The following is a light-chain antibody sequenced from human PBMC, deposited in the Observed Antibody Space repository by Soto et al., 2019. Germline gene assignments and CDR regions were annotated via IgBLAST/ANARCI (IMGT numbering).Light chain of an antibody. J-gene: IGKJ1*01. CDR1: QAISSY. V-gene: IGKV1-9*01. Sequence: IQLTQSPSSLSASVGDRVTITCRASQAISSYLAWYQQKPGRAPNLLIYGASTLQSGVPSRFSGSGSGTEFTLTISSLQPEDFATYYCQQLNSYPRTFGQGTKVEIK. CDR2: GAS. CDR3: QQLNSYPRT.